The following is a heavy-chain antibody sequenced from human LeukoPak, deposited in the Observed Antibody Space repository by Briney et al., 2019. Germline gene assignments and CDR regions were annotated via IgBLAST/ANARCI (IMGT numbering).Heavy chain of an antibody. D-gene: IGHD6-19*01. V-gene: IGHV3-23*01. CDR2: ISSSGNTT. Sequence: QSGGSLRLSCAASGFTFINYAMNWVRQAPGKGLEWVSAISSSGNTTFYADSVKGRFTISRDNSKNTLYLQMNSLRAEDTAVYYCARERDSSGFETYWGQGTLVTVSS. CDR3: ARERDSSGFETY. J-gene: IGHJ4*02. CDR1: GFTFINYA.